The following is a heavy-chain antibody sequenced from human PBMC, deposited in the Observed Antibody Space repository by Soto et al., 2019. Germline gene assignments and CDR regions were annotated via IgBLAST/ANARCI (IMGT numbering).Heavy chain of an antibody. CDR3: ARGRDFWSGYYTPWYFDY. J-gene: IGHJ4*02. D-gene: IGHD3-3*01. V-gene: IGHV6-1*01. Sequence: SQTLSLTCAISGDSVSSNSAAWNWIRQSPSRGLEWLGRTYYRSKWYNEYAVSVKSRITINPDTSKNQLSLQLNSVPPEDTAVYYCARGRDFWSGYYTPWYFDYWGQGPRVTGSS. CDR1: GDSVSSNSAA. CDR2: TYYRSKWYN.